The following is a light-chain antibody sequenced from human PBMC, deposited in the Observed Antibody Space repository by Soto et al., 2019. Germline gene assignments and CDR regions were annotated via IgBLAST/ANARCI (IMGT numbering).Light chain of an antibody. CDR3: QQSYSTPYT. CDR1: QSISSY. J-gene: IGKJ2*01. CDR2: AAS. V-gene: IGKV1-39*01. Sequence: DIQMTQSPSSLSASVGDRVTITCRASQSISSYFNWYQQKPGKAPKLLIYAASSLQSGVPSRFSPSGSGTDFTLTISSLQPEDFATYYCQQSYSTPYTFGQGTKLEIK.